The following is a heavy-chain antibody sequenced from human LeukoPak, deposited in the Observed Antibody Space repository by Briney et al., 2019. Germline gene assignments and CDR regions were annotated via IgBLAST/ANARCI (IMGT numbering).Heavy chain of an antibody. V-gene: IGHV4-39*02. CDR1: GGSFSSYY. CDR3: ARDSWGIVATSPPDY. Sequence: PSETLSLTCAVYGGSFSSYYWGWIRQPPGKGLEWIGSIYYSGSTYYNPSLKSRVTISVDTSKNQFSLKLSSVTAADTAVYYCARDSWGIVATSPPDYWGQGTLVTVSS. J-gene: IGHJ4*02. D-gene: IGHD5-12*01. CDR2: IYYSGST.